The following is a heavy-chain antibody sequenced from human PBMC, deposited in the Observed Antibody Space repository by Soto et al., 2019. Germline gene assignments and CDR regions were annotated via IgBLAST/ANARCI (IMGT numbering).Heavy chain of an antibody. CDR3: ARGAVVGIGYFDL. J-gene: IGHJ2*01. V-gene: IGHV3-21*01. Sequence: EVQLVESGGGLVKPGGSLRLSCAASGFTFSSHSVNWVRQAPGKGLEWVSCITATSSFIYYADSVKGRFTISRDNAKHSLYLQMDSLSVEDPAVYYCARGAVVGIGYFDLWGRGTLVTVSS. CDR1: GFTFSSHS. CDR2: ITATSSFI. D-gene: IGHD6-19*01.